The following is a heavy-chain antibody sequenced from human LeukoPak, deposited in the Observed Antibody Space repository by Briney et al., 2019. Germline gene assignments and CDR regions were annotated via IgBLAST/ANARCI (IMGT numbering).Heavy chain of an antibody. D-gene: IGHD6-13*01. J-gene: IGHJ3*02. CDR1: GYTFNSYG. Sequence: ASVKVSCKASGYTFNSYGISWVRQAPGQGLEWMGWINSYTGTTNYGQKFQGRVTMTTDTSTSTAYMELSRLRSDDTAVYYCARDRIIAAAGTGDAFDIWGQGTMVTVSS. CDR2: INSYTGTT. CDR3: ARDRIIAAAGTGDAFDI. V-gene: IGHV1-18*01.